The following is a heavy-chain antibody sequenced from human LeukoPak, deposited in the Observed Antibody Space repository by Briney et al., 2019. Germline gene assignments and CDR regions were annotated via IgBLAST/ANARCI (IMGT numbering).Heavy chain of an antibody. CDR1: GFTCTSYA. CDR3: ARDRYCSSTSCYNSIGFDP. Sequence: PGGSLRLSCAASGFTCTSYAMTWVRQAPGKGLEWVSSISSSSSYIYYADSVKGRFTISRDNAKNSLYLQMNSLRAEDTAVYYCARDRYCSSTSCYNSIGFDPWGQGTLVAVSS. V-gene: IGHV3-21*01. J-gene: IGHJ5*02. D-gene: IGHD2-2*02. CDR2: ISSSSSYI.